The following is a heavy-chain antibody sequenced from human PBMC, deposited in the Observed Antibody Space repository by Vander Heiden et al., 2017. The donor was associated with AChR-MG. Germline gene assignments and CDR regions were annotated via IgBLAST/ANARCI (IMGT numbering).Heavy chain of an antibody. CDR1: GFTFSSYG. V-gene: IGHV3-30*02. CDR2: IRYDGSNK. D-gene: IGHD6-6*01. CDR3: AKDLSRYSSSSAGYGMDV. J-gene: IGHJ6*02. Sequence: QVQLVESGGGVVQPGGSLRLSCAASGFTFSSYGMHWVRQAPGKGLEWVAFIRYDGSNKYYADSVKGRFTISRDNSKNTLYLQMNSLRAEDTAVYYCAKDLSRYSSSSAGYGMDVWGQGTTVTVSS.